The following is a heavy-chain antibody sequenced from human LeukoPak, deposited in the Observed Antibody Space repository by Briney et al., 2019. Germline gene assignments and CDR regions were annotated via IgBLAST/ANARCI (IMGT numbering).Heavy chain of an antibody. D-gene: IGHD2-15*01. J-gene: IGHJ4*02. Sequence: SETLSLTCTVSGGSISSGAYYWSWIRQHPGKGLEWIGYIYYSGSTYYNPSLRSRVTISVDTSKNQFSLKLSSVTAADTAVYYCALGYCGGGSCSTYYFDYWGQGTRVTVSS. CDR2: IYYSGST. V-gene: IGHV4-31*03. CDR1: GGSISSGAYY. CDR3: ALGYCGGGSCSTYYFDY.